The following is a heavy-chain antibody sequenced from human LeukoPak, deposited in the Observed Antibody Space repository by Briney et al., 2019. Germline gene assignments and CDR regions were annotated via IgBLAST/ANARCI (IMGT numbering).Heavy chain of an antibody. J-gene: IGHJ4*02. CDR3: ARGAEDSSGWYHFDY. D-gene: IGHD6-19*01. CDR2: IIPILGIA. CDR1: GGTFSSYT. Sequence: GSSVKVSCKASGGTFSSYTISWVRQAPGQGLEWMGRIIPILGIANYAQKFQGRVTITADKSTSTAYMELSSLRSEDTAVYYCARGAEDSSGWYHFDYWGQGTLVTVSS. V-gene: IGHV1-69*02.